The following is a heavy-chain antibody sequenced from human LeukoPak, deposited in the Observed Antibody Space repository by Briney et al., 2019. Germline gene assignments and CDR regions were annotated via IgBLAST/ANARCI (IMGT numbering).Heavy chain of an antibody. Sequence: SDTLSLTCTVSGRPLSIFYWIWIRHPSRKGLEGIGYFYYSGGTNYNHSLKGRVTISRDTSKNQFSLKLSSVTAADTAVYYCARAEDTVADYWGQGTLVTVSS. V-gene: IGHV4-59*07. CDR3: ARAEDTVADY. J-gene: IGHJ4*02. CDR2: FYYSGGT. D-gene: IGHD4-17*01. CDR1: GRPLSIFY.